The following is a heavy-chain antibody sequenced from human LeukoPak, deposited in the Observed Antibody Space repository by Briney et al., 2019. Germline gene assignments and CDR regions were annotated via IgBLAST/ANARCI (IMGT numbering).Heavy chain of an antibody. CDR1: GGTFSSYA. V-gene: IGHV1-69*06. D-gene: IGHD4-23*01. CDR3: ARALADGGNSPSVWVRSAYYYSYMDV. Sequence: SVKLSCTASGGTFSSYAISWVRQAPGQGLEWMGGISPIFGTANYAQKFQGRVTITADKSTSTAYMELSSLRSEDTAVYYCARALADGGNSPSVWVRSAYYYSYMDVWGKGTTVTVSS. J-gene: IGHJ6*03. CDR2: ISPIFGTA.